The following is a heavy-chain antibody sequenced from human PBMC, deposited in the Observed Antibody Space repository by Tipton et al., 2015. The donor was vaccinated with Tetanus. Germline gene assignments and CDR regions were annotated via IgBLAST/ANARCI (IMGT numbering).Heavy chain of an antibody. CDR1: GGSISNSNFY. V-gene: IGHV4-30-4*01. D-gene: IGHD1-14*01. CDR3: ARGTGDY. CDR2: ICYSGST. J-gene: IGHJ4*02. Sequence: TLSLTCTVSGGSISNSNFYWSWIRQPPGKGLEWIGYICYSGSTYYNPSLKGRVTVSLDTSKNQFSLRLTSVTAADTAVYYCARGTGDYWGQGTLVTVSS.